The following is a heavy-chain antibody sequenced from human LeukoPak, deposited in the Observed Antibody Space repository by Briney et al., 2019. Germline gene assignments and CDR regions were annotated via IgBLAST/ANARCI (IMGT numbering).Heavy chain of an antibody. CDR3: ARGGRPSYYDILTGYPADY. D-gene: IGHD3-9*01. CDR2: INPNSGGT. Sequence: GASGKVSCKASGYTFTGYYMHWVRQAPGQGLEWMGWINPNSGGTNYAQKFQGRVTMTRDTSISTAYMELSRLRSDDTAVYYCARGGRPSYYDILTGYPADYWGQGTLVTVSS. J-gene: IGHJ4*02. CDR1: GYTFTGYY. V-gene: IGHV1-2*02.